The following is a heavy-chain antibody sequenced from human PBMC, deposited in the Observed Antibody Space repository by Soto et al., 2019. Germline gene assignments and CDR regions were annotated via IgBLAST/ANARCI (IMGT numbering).Heavy chain of an antibody. CDR1: DGSSSGYY. V-gene: IGHV4-59*01. Sequence: EMLSDTCPVADGSSSGYYWSWIRQPPGKGLEWIGYIYYSGTTSYNPSLNSRVTMSVDTSKNQFSLKVNSVTAADTAVYYCARESYYGSGATVVAYWGQGTLVTVSS. CDR2: IYYSGTT. D-gene: IGHD3-10*01. CDR3: ARESYYGSGATVVAY. J-gene: IGHJ4*02.